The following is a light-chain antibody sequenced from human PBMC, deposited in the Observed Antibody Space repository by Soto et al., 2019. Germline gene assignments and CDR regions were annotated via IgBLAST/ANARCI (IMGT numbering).Light chain of an antibody. V-gene: IGKV1-33*01. CDR3: QQYDNLPPYT. J-gene: IGKJ2*01. CDR1: QDISNY. CDR2: DAS. Sequence: DIQMTQSPSSLSASVGDRVTITCQASQDISNYLNWYQQKPGKAPKLLIYDASNLETGVPSRFSGSESGTDFTFTISSLHPEDIATYYCQQYDNLPPYTFGQGTKLAIK.